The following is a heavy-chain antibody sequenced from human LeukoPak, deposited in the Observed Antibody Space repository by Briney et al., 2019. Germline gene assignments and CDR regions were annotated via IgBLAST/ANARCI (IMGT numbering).Heavy chain of an antibody. CDR2: IYYSGTT. J-gene: IGHJ4*02. Sequence: PSETLSLTCTVSGDSISSSTFYWVWIRQPPGKGLEWIATIYYSGTTSYNPSLNRRVTISLDTSKNQFSLKLTSVTAADTAVYYCARGVYSYGYQEIDYWGQGTLVTVSS. V-gene: IGHV4-39*01. D-gene: IGHD5-18*01. CDR3: ARGVYSYGYQEIDY. CDR1: GDSISSSTFY.